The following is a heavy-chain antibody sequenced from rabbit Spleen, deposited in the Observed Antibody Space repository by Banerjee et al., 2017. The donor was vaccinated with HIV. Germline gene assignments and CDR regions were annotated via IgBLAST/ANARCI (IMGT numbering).Heavy chain of an antibody. D-gene: IGHD3-1*01. CDR2: IYTGSSGYT. J-gene: IGHJ2*01. Sequence: QSLEESGGDLVKPGASLTLTCTASGFSFSDNYYMCWVRQAPGKGLEWIACIYTGSSGYTDYASWAKGRFTISRSTSLNTVTLQMTSLTAADTATYFCARDPGDWCFDVWGPGTLVTVS. CDR3: ARDPGDWCFDV. V-gene: IGHV1S40*01. CDR1: GFSFSDNYY.